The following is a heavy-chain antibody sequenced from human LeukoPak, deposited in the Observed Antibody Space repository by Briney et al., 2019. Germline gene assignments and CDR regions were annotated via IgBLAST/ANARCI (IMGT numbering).Heavy chain of an antibody. CDR1: GFTFSSYG. Sequence: GGSLRLSCAASGFTFSSYGVHWVRQAPGKGLVWVSRINSDGSSTSYADSVKGRFTISRDNAKNTLYLQMNSLRAEDTAVYYCARPGIAVAGTIFAFDIWGQGTMVTVSS. J-gene: IGHJ3*02. V-gene: IGHV3-74*01. CDR3: ARPGIAVAGTIFAFDI. CDR2: INSDGSST. D-gene: IGHD6-19*01.